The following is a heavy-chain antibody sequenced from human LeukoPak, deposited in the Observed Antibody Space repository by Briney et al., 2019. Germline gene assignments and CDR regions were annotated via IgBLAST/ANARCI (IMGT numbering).Heavy chain of an antibody. J-gene: IGHJ6*02. D-gene: IGHD4/OR15-4a*01. Sequence: SETLSLTCTVSGGSISYYYWSWIRQSPGKGLEWIGYVYYSGTTNYNPSLKSRVTISVDTSKNQFSLQLRSVTAADTAVYYCAREDPRTRVPEGMDVWGQGTTVTVSS. V-gene: IGHV4-59*13. CDR2: VYYSGTT. CDR1: GGSISYYY. CDR3: AREDPRTRVPEGMDV.